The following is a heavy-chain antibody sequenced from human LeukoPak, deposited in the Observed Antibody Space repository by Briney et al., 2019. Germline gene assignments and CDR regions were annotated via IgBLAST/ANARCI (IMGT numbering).Heavy chain of an antibody. CDR1: GFTFSSYG. Sequence: PGRSLRLSCAASGFTFSSYGMHWVRQAPRKGTERVAVIWYDGSNKYYADTIKDLFTITNNNANTTLYLQMNSLRAEDTAVYYCARAKYASYYYDSSGYPPGYWGQGALVTAAS. D-gene: IGHD3-22*01. J-gene: IGHJ4*02. V-gene: IGHV3-33*01. CDR2: IWYDGSNK. CDR3: ARAKYASYYYDSSGYPPGY.